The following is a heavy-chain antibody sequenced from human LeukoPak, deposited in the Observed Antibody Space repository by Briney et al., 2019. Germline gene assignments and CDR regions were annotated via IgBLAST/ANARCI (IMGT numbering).Heavy chain of an antibody. D-gene: IGHD1-1*01. CDR1: GYSFTNYY. V-gene: IGHV1-46*01. J-gene: IGHJ4*02. Sequence: ASVKVPCKASGYSFTNYYIHWVRQAPGQGLEWMGITDPIGGSTNYAQKFQGRVPMTRDTSTSTVYMELSSLRSEDSAVYYCARWPTTCLDYWGQGTLVTVSS. CDR2: TDPIGGST. CDR3: ARWPTTCLDY.